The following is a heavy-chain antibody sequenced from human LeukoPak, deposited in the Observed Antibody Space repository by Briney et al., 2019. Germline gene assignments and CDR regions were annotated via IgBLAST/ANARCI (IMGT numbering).Heavy chain of an antibody. D-gene: IGHD2-15*01. J-gene: IGHJ4*02. CDR1: GGSISSYY. Sequence: SETLSLTCTVSGGSISSYYWSWIRQPAGKGLEWIGRIYTSGSTNYNPSLKSRVTMSVDTSKNQFSLKLSSVTAADTAVYYCARARYSGYDCRGGSCYYFDYWGQGTLVTVSS. V-gene: IGHV4-4*07. CDR3: ARARYSGYDCRGGSCYYFDY. CDR2: IYTSGST.